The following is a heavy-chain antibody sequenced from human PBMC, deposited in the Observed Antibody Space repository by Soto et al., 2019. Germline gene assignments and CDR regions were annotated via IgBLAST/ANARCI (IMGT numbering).Heavy chain of an antibody. Sequence: PGESLKISCKGSGYNFAGYWIAWVRQMPGKGLELMGIIYPSDSDTRYRPSFQGQVTISADKSISSAYLQWSSLRASDTAMYYCARGGVSTRTFDYWGQGTPVTVAS. J-gene: IGHJ4*02. V-gene: IGHV5-51*01. CDR1: GYNFAGYW. CDR2: IYPSDSDT. D-gene: IGHD3-3*01. CDR3: ARGGVSTRTFDY.